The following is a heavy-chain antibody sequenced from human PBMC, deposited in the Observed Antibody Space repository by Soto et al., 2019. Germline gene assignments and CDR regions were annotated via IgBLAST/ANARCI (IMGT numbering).Heavy chain of an antibody. D-gene: IGHD3-3*01. Sequence: SETLSLTCTVSGGSISSGDYYWSWIRQPPGKGLEWIGYIYYSGSTYYNPSLKRRVTISVDTSKNQFSLKLSSVTAADTAVYYCARTPSNRGYYDFWSGPYRGSFDPWGQGTLVTVSS. V-gene: IGHV4-30-4*01. CDR1: GGSISSGDYY. CDR3: ARTPSNRGYYDFWSGPYRGSFDP. CDR2: IYYSGST. J-gene: IGHJ5*02.